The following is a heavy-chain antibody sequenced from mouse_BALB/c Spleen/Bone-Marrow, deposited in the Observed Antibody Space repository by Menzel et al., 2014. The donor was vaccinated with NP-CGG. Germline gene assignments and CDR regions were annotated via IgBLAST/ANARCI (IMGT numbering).Heavy chain of an antibody. CDR3: ARGYYDYDLDY. D-gene: IGHD2-4*01. J-gene: IGHJ2*01. V-gene: IGHV14-3*02. CDR2: IDPANGNT. CDR1: GFNIKDTY. Sequence: EVQLQQSGAELVKPGASVKLSCTASGFNIKDTYMHWVKQRPEQGLEWIGRIDPANGNTKYDPKFQGKATITADTSSNTAYLQLSSLTSEDTAVYYSARGYYDYDLDYWGQGTTLTVSS.